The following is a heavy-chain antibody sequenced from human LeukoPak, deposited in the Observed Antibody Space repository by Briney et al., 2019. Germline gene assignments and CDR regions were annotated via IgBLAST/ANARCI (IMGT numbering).Heavy chain of an antibody. D-gene: IGHD1-7*01. CDR3: ARNYAVNHFDY. CDR2: IYHGGNT. V-gene: IGHV4-38-2*01. J-gene: IGHJ4*02. CDR1: GYSISSGYY. Sequence: SETLSLTCAVSGYSISSGYYWGWIRQPPGKGLEWVGSIYHGGNTYYNPSLKSRVTISVDTSKNQFSLRLSSVTAADTAVYYCARNYAVNHFDYWGQGPLVTVSS.